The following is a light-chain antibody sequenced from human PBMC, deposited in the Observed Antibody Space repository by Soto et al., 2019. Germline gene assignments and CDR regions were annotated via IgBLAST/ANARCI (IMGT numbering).Light chain of an antibody. CDR2: DVN. CDR1: SNDIGDYDY. V-gene: IGLV2-11*01. J-gene: IGLJ1*01. Sequence: QSVLTQPRSVSGSPGQSVTISCTGTSNDIGDYDYVSWYQQYPGKAPKLIIYDVNKRPSGVPDRFSGSKSGNTASLTISALQAEDEADYYCFSYAGGYTFVFGTGTKVT. CDR3: FSYAGGYTFV.